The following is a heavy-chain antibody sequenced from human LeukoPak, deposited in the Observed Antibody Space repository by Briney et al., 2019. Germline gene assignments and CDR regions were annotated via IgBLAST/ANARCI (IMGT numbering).Heavy chain of an antibody. CDR2: INHSGST. V-gene: IGHV4-34*01. CDR3: ARGRYLTTLGGAAAGFLDN. D-gene: IGHD6-13*01. Sequence: PSETLSLTCAVYGGSFSGYYWSWIRQPPGKGLEWIGEINHSGSTNYNPSLKSRVTISVDTSQKQFSLRLNSVTAADTAVYYCARGRYLTTLGGAAAGFLDNWGQGTLVTVSS. CDR1: GGSFSGYY. J-gene: IGHJ4*02.